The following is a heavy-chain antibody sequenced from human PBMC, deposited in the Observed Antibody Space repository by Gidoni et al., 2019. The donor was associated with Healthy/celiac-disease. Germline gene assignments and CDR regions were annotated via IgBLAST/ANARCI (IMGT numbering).Heavy chain of an antibody. D-gene: IGHD3-10*01. CDR1: GFTCSSYG. CDR2: IWYDGSNK. Sequence: QVQLVESGGGVVQPGRSLRLSCAASGFTCSSYGMHWVRQAPGKGLEWVAVIWYDGSNKYYADSVKGRFTISRDNSKNTLYLQMNSLRAEDTAVYYCAREANYYGSGSYNLWGQGTLVTVSS. CDR3: AREANYYGSGSYNL. V-gene: IGHV3-33*01. J-gene: IGHJ4*02.